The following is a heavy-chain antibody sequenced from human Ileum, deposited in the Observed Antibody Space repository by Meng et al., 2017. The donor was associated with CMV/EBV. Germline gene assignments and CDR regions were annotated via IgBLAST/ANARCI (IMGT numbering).Heavy chain of an antibody. CDR1: GGSISNSHTYH. Sequence: SGGSISNSHTYHWAWIRQPPGRALAWIGDIYYTGRNQYNASLGSRLTVSVDTSKNQFSLELTSVTAADTAVYYCARWRSSGWYYFDYWGPGILVTVSS. CDR3: ARWRSSGWYYFDY. D-gene: IGHD6-19*01. V-gene: IGHV4-39*07. J-gene: IGHJ4*02. CDR2: IYYTGRN.